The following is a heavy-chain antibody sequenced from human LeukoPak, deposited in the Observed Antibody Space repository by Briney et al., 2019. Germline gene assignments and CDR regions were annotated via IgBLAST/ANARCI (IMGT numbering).Heavy chain of an antibody. CDR3: AKSHSEYYGSGSFNY. V-gene: IGHV3-20*04. Sequence: GGSLRLSCAASGFTFDDYGMSWVRQAPGKGLEWVSGINWNGGSTGYADSVKGRFTISRDNAKNSLYLQMNSLRAEDTALYYCAKSHSEYYGSGSFNYWGQGTLVTVSS. D-gene: IGHD3-10*01. CDR2: INWNGGST. CDR1: GFTFDDYG. J-gene: IGHJ4*02.